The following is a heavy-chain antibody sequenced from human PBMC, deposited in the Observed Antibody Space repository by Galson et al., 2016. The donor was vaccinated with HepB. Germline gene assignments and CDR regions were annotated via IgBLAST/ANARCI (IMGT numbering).Heavy chain of an antibody. CDR2: ISSSGSYT. V-gene: IGHV3-11*06. CDR3: AREDSSWYGYYGMDV. CDR1: GFTFTDYY. J-gene: IGHJ6*02. D-gene: IGHD6-13*01. Sequence: SLRLSCAASGFTFTDYYMTWIRQAPGKGLEWVSYISSSGSYTNYADSVKGRFTISRANARKSLYLQMNSLRPDDTAVYYCAREDSSWYGYYGMDVWGQGTTVTASS.